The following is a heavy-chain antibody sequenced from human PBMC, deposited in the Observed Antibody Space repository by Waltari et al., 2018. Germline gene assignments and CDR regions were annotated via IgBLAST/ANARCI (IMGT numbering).Heavy chain of an antibody. V-gene: IGHV4-34*01. CDR2: INHSGST. J-gene: IGHJ6*03. CDR3: ARGFKYPYHYYYMDV. D-gene: IGHD2-2*01. CDR1: GGSFSGYY. Sequence: QVQLQQWGAGLLKPSETLSLTCAVYGGSFSGYYWSWIRQPPGKGLEWIGEINHSGSTNYNPSLKSRVTISVDTSKNQFSLKPSSVTAADTAVYYCARGFKYPYHYYYMDVWGKGTTVTVSS.